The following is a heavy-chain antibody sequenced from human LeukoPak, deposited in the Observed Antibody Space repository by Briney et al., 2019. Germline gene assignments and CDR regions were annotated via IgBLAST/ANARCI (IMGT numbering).Heavy chain of an antibody. D-gene: IGHD4-17*01. CDR2: ISGSGGST. J-gene: IGHJ5*02. V-gene: IGHV3-23*01. CDR1: GFTFSSYA. CDR3: AKDPGSGDYRDYYWFDP. Sequence: GGSLRLSCAASGFTFSSYAMSWVRQAPGKGLEWVSAISGSGGSTYYADSVKGRFTISRDNSKNTLYLQMNRLRAEDTAVYYCAKDPGSGDYRDYYWFDPWGQGTLVTVSS.